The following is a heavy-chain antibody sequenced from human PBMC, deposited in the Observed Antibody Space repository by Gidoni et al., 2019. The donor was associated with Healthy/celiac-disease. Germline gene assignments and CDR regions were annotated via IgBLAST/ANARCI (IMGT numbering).Heavy chain of an antibody. CDR3: AKDTGSSWYYFDY. D-gene: IGHD6-13*01. CDR1: GFTFDDYA. J-gene: IGHJ4*02. Sequence: EVQLVESGGGLVQPGRSLRLSCAASGFTFDDYAMPWVRQAPGKGLEWVSGISWNSGSIGYADSVKGRFTISRDNAKNSLYLQMNSLRAEDTALYYCAKDTGSSWYYFDYWGQGTLVTVSS. CDR2: ISWNSGSI. V-gene: IGHV3-9*01.